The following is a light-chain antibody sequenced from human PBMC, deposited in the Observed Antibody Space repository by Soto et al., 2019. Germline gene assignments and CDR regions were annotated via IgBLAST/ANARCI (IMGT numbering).Light chain of an antibody. CDR3: HQYNNWPIT. J-gene: IGKJ5*01. CDR1: QNILSN. CDR2: GAS. V-gene: IGKV3-15*01. Sequence: EIVMTQSPATLSVSPGERVTLSCRASQNILSNLAWYQQKPGQAPRLLIYGASTRATGIPARFSGSGSGTEFTLTISSLQSEDFAVYYCHQYNNWPITFGQGTRLEIK.